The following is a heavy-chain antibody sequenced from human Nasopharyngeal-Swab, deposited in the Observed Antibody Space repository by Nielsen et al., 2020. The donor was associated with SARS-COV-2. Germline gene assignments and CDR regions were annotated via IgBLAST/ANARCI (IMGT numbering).Heavy chain of an antibody. J-gene: IGHJ4*02. Sequence: GSLKISCAASGFTFSSYAMSWVRQAPGKGLEWVSAISGSGGSTYYEDSVKGRFTISRDNSKNTLYLQMNSLRAEDTAVYYCAKDVRPYCSSTSCYIREDYWGQGTLVTVSS. CDR2: ISGSGGST. CDR1: GFTFSSYA. V-gene: IGHV3-23*01. D-gene: IGHD2-2*02. CDR3: AKDVRPYCSSTSCYIREDY.